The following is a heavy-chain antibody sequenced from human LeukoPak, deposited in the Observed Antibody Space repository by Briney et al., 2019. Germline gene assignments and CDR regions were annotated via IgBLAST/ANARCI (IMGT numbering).Heavy chain of an antibody. D-gene: IGHD5-24*01. CDR2: IYYSGST. CDR3: ARGDGYNDFDY. CDR1: GDSISSYY. J-gene: IGHJ4*02. Sequence: SETLSLTCTVSGDSISSYYWNWIRQPPGKGLEWIGYIYYSGSTNYNPSLKSRVTISVDTSKNQFSLKLSSVTAADTAVYYCARGDGYNDFDYWGQGTLVTVSS. V-gene: IGHV4-59*01.